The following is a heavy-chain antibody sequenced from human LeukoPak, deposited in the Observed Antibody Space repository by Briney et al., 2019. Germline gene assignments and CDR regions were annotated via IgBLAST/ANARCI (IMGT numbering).Heavy chain of an antibody. CDR2: ISSSSSTI. D-gene: IGHD4/OR15-4a*01. J-gene: IGHJ4*02. V-gene: IGHV3-48*03. Sequence: PGGSLRLSCAASGFTFSSYEMNWVRQAPGKGLEWVSYISSSSSTIYYADSVKGRFTISRDNAKNPLYLQMNSLRAEDTAVYYCARDYGGILWGQGTLVTVSS. CDR3: ARDYGGIL. CDR1: GFTFSSYE.